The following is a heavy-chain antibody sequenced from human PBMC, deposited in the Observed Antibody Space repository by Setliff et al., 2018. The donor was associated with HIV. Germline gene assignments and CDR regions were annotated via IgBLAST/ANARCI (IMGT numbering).Heavy chain of an antibody. CDR3: ARETYDYVWGTYRYRPRHFDY. CDR1: AASVSSMSYY. D-gene: IGHD3-16*02. V-gene: IGHV4-39*02. CDR2: VYSSGTT. J-gene: IGHJ4*02. Sequence: SETLSLTCTASAASVSSMSYYSWAWIRQPPGKGLEWIGSVYSSGTTYYNPSLKSRLTMSIDTPKNHFSLKLSSVTATDTAVYFCARETYDYVWGTYRYRPRHFDYWGQGTLVTVSS.